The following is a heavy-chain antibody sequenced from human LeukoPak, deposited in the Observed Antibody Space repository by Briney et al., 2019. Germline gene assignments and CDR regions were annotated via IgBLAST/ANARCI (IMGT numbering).Heavy chain of an antibody. CDR2: FSSSSSYI. CDR3: ARVPETPDYGDYDLYFGMDV. Sequence: MTGGSLRLSCAASGFTFSSYSMNWVRQAPGKGLEWVSSFSSSSSYIYYADSVKGRFTISRDNAKNSLYLQMNSLRAEDTAVYYCARVPETPDYGDYDLYFGMDVWGQGTTVTVSS. CDR1: GFTFSSYS. D-gene: IGHD4-17*01. V-gene: IGHV3-21*01. J-gene: IGHJ6*02.